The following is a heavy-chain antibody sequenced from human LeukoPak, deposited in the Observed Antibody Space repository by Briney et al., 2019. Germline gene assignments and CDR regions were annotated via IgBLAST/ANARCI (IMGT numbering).Heavy chain of an antibody. Sequence: GESLKISCKASGYSFTSSWIGWVRQMPGKGLEWMGVIYPDDSDIRYSPSFQGQVTISVDKSISTAYLQWSSLKASDSAMYYCAAGGTSAPWGQGTLVTVSS. D-gene: IGHD1/OR15-1a*01. CDR3: AAGGTSAP. CDR1: GYSFTSSW. V-gene: IGHV5-51*01. CDR2: IYPDDSDI. J-gene: IGHJ5*02.